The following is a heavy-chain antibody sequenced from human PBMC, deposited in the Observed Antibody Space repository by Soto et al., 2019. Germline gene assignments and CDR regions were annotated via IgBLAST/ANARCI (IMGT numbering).Heavy chain of an antibody. D-gene: IGHD3-3*01. CDR3: ARRGDDDFWSGVYGMDV. Sequence: SETLSLTCTVSGGSISSSSYYWGWIRQPPGKGLEWIGSIYYSGSTYYNPSLKSRVTISVDTSKNQFSLKLSSVTAADTAVYYCARRGDDDFWSGVYGMDVWGQGTTVTVSS. CDR1: GGSISSSSYY. CDR2: IYYSGST. V-gene: IGHV4-39*01. J-gene: IGHJ6*02.